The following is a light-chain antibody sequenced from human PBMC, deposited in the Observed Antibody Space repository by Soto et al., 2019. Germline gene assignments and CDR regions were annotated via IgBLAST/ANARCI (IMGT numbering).Light chain of an antibody. CDR2: DVT. Sequence: QSVLTQPASVSGSPGQSITISCTGTSSDVGGYNFVTWYQQYPGKAPKLIIHDVTRRPSGVSNRFSGSKSGTTASLTISWLQAEDEADYFCCSYASSTPYVFGTGTKVTVL. J-gene: IGLJ1*01. V-gene: IGLV2-14*01. CDR1: SSDVGGYNF. CDR3: CSYASSTPYV.